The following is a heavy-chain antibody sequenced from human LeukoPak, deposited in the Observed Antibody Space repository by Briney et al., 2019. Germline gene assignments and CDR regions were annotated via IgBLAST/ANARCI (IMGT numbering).Heavy chain of an antibody. CDR1: GGSFSGYY. CDR2: INHSGST. CDR3: ARWASNSWYRFSDAFDI. Sequence: SETLSLTCAVYGGSFSGYYWSWIRQPPGKGLEWSGEINHSGSTNYNPSLKSRVTISVDTSKNQFSLKLSSVTAADTAVYYCARWASNSWYRFSDAFDIWGQGTMVTVSS. J-gene: IGHJ3*02. D-gene: IGHD6-13*01. V-gene: IGHV4-34*01.